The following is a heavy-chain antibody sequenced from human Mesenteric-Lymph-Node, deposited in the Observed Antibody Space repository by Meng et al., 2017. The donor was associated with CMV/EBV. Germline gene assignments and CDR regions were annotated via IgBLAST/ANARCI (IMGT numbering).Heavy chain of an antibody. J-gene: IGHJ3*02. Sequence: SETPSLTCTVSGGSISSSSYCWGWIRQPPGKGLEWIGYIYYSGSTYYNPSLKSRVTISVDTSKNQFSLKLSSVTAADTAVYYCARAHWSTVTIFGVVEGFDIWGQGTMVTVSS. D-gene: IGHD3-3*01. V-gene: IGHV4-30-4*08. CDR2: IYYSGST. CDR1: GGSISSSSYC. CDR3: ARAHWSTVTIFGVVEGFDI.